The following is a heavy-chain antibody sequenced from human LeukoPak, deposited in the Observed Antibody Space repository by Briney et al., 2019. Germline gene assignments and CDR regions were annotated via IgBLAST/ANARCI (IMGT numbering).Heavy chain of an antibody. CDR1: GYTFTSYG. Sequence: ASVKVSFKASGYTFTSYGISRVRQAPGQGLEGMGWISAYNGNTNYAQKLQGRVTMTTDTSTSTAYMELRSLRSDDTAVYYCARDLTFGGVIVIDNYFDYWGQGTLVTVSS. J-gene: IGHJ4*02. V-gene: IGHV1-18*01. CDR2: ISAYNGNT. CDR3: ARDLTFGGVIVIDNYFDY. D-gene: IGHD3-16*02.